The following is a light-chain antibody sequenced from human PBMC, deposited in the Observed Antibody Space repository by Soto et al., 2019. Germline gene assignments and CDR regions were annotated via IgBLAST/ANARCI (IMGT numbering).Light chain of an antibody. CDR2: DTS. V-gene: IGKV3-11*01. CDR3: HQHAESPLT. Sequence: ENVSSQSLATLSLTPRERATLSCRASETIRGLLAWYQQRPGQPPRLLIYDTSNRATGIPARFSGSGSGTEFTLTISRLEPEDLAVYYCHQHAESPLTFGGGTKVDIK. CDR1: ETIRGL. J-gene: IGKJ4*01.